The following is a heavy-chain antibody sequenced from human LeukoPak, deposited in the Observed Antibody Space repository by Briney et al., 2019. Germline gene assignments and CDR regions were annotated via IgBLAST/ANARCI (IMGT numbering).Heavy chain of an antibody. CDR2: ISGSGGST. CDR3: AKPRAIAARPGWFDP. V-gene: IGHV3-23*01. CDR1: GFTFSSYA. D-gene: IGHD6-6*01. J-gene: IGHJ5*02. Sequence: PGRSLRLSCAASGFTFSSYAMSWVRQAPGKGLEWVSAISGSGGSTYYADSVKGRFTISRDNSKNTLYLQMNSLRAEDTAVYYCAKPRAIAARPGWFDPWGQGTLVTVSS.